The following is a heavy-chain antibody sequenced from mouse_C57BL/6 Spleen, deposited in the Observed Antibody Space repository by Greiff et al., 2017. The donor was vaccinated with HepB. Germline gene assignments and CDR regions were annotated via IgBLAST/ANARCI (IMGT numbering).Heavy chain of an antibody. Sequence: QVQLKQSGPELVKPGASVKISCKASGYAFSSSWMNWVKQRPGKGLEWIGRIYPGDGDTNYNGKFKGKATLTADKSSSTAYMQLSSLTSEDSAVYFCVDYGNYYVFAYWGQGTLVTVSA. CDR2: IYPGDGDT. CDR1: GYAFSSSW. J-gene: IGHJ3*01. CDR3: VDYGNYYVFAY. D-gene: IGHD2-1*01. V-gene: IGHV1-82*01.